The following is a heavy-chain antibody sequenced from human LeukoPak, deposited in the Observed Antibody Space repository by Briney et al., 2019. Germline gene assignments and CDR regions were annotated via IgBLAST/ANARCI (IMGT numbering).Heavy chain of an antibody. CDR2: MNPNSGNT. CDR3: ARWFGDHNWFDP. D-gene: IGHD3-10*01. V-gene: IGHV1-8*01. CDR1: GYTFTSYD. J-gene: IGHJ5*02. Sequence: ASVKVSCKASGYTFTSYDINWVRQATGQGLEWMGWMNPNSGNTGYAQKFQGRVTMTRNTSISTAYMELSSLRSEDTAVYYCARWFGDHNWFDPWGQGTLVTVSS.